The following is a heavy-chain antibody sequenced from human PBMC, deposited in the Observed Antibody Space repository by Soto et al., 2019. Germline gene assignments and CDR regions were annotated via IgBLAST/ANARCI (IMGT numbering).Heavy chain of an antibody. CDR1: GGTFSSYT. J-gene: IGHJ4*02. CDR2: IIPILGIA. D-gene: IGHD2-2*02. Sequence: QVQLVQSGAEVKKPGSSVKVSCKASGGTFSSYTISWVRQAPGQGLEWMGRIIPILGIASYAQKVQGRVTSTADKSTSTAYMELSSLRSEDTAVYYCAMEYCSSTSCDRDYWGQGTLVTVSS. CDR3: AMEYCSSTSCDRDY. V-gene: IGHV1-69*02.